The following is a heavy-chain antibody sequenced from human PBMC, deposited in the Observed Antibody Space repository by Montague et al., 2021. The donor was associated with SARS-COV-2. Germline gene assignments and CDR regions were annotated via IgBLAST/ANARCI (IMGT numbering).Heavy chain of an antibody. CDR2: LYDSGST. D-gene: IGHD5-12*01. CDR1: GGSISSSNYY. J-gene: IGHJ3*02. CDR3: ARRGRKLLPVATTIGGFDI. V-gene: IGHV4-39*02. Sequence: SETLSLTCTVSGGSISSSNYYWDWIRQPPGKGLEWIGSLYDSGSTXYNPSLKSRVTISVDTSKNHFSLKLSSVTAADTAVYYCARRGRKLLPVATTIGGFDIWGQGTMVTVSS.